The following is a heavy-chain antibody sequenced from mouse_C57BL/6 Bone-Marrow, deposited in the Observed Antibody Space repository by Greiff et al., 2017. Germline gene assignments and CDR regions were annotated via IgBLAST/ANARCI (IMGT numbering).Heavy chain of an antibody. J-gene: IGHJ4*01. CDR2: IYPGNSDT. Sequence: EVQLQQSGTVLARPGASVKMSCKTSGYTFTSYWMHWVTQRPGQGLEWIGAIYPGNSDTSYNQKFKGKAKLTAVTSASTAYMELSSLTNEDSAVYYCTREVIYYGIPYAMDYWGKGTSVTVSS. CDR1: GYTFTSYW. D-gene: IGHD2-1*01. V-gene: IGHV1-5*01. CDR3: TREVIYYGIPYAMDY.